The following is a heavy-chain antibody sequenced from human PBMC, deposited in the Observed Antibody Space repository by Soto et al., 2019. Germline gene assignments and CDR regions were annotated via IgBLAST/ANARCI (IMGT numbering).Heavy chain of an antibody. CDR3: XSXXXIXXXPGGFIEY. V-gene: IGHV3-7*03. D-gene: IGHD2-15*01. CDR2: INRDGSDK. Sequence: EVQLVESGGGLVQPGGSLRLSCAASGFIFTNYWMSWVRQAPGKGLEWVANINRDGSDKRYMDSVKGRFRISRDNAKNSLYLQMSSLSADDXGVYYCXSXXXIXXXPGGFIEYWGQGNLVTVSS. CDR1: GFIFTNYW. J-gene: IGHJ4*02.